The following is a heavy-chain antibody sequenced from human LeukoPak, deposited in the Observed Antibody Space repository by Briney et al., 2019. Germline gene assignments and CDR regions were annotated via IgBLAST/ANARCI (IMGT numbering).Heavy chain of an antibody. D-gene: IGHD6-6*01. J-gene: IGHJ6*03. CDR3: TRHPPLKYSSSSNYCMDV. V-gene: IGHV3-73*01. CDR2: IRSKANSYAT. CDR1: GFTFSGSA. Sequence: GGSLRLSCAASGFTFSGSAMHWVRQASGKGLEWVGRIRSKANSYATAYAASVKGRFTISRDDSKNTAYLQMNSLKTEDTAVYYCTRHPPLKYSSSSNYCMDVWGKGTTVTVSS.